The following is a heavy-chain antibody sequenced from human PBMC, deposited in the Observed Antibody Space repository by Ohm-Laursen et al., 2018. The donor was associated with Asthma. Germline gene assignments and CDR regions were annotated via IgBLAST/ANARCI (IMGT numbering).Heavy chain of an antibody. CDR1: GFTFSSYG. D-gene: IGHD3-16*01. CDR3: ARGYGIDY. V-gene: IGHV3-30*03. CDR2: ISYDGSNK. J-gene: IGHJ4*02. Sequence: SLRLSCTASGFTFSSYGMHWVRQAPGKGLEWVAVISYDGSNKYYADSVKGRFTISRDNSKNTLYMQMNSLRAEDTAVYFCARGYGIDYWGQGALVTVSS.